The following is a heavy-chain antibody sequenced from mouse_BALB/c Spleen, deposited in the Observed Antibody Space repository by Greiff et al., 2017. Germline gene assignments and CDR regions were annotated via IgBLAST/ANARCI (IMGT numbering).Heavy chain of an antibody. Sequence: LQQPGAELVKPGASVKMSCKASGYTFTSYNMHWVKQTPGQGLEWIGAIYPGNGDTSYNQKFKGKATLTADKSSSTAYMQLSSLTSEDSAVYYCARYDGYYPYAMDYWGQGTSVTVSS. CDR3: ARYDGYYPYAMDY. D-gene: IGHD2-3*01. J-gene: IGHJ4*01. CDR1: GYTFTSYN. V-gene: IGHV1-12*01. CDR2: IYPGNGDT.